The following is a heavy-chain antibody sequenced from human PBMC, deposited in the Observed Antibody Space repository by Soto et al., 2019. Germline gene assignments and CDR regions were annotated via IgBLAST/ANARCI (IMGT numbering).Heavy chain of an antibody. Sequence: PAGSARQTGVASECAYVGDRMSWVHQAPGKGLEWVSGINWNGGSTGYADSVKGRFTISRDNAKNSLYLQMNSLRAEDTALYYCARDLYINWSGYYTRDYYYGMDVWGQGTTVTVSS. D-gene: IGHD3-3*01. CDR1: ECAYVGDR. V-gene: IGHV3-20*04. J-gene: IGHJ6*02. CDR3: ARDLYINWSGYYTRDYYYGMDV. CDR2: INWNGGST.